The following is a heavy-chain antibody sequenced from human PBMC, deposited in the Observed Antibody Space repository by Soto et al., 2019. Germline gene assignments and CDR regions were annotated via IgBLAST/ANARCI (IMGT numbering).Heavy chain of an antibody. J-gene: IGHJ4*02. CDR2: IKSKTDGGTT. Sequence: PGGSLRLSCAASGLTFSNAWMNWVRQAPGKGLEWVGRIKSKTDGGTTDYGAPVKGRFTISRDDSENTLYLEMNSLKTEDTAVYYCISVRAEMPTITIVYWGPGIRVTVFS. V-gene: IGHV3-15*07. CDR1: GLTFSNAW. CDR3: ISVRAEMPTITIVY. D-gene: IGHD3-10*02.